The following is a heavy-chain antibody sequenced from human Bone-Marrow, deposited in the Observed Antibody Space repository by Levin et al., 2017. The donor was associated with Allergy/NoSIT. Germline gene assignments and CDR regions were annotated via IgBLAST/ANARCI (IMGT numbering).Heavy chain of an antibody. D-gene: IGHD2-2*01. CDR1: GFTFSSYA. CDR2: ISYDGSNK. CDR3: ARAVCGSTSCSSPPARNWFDP. V-gene: IGHV3-30*04. Sequence: PGGSLRLSCAASGFTFSSYAMHWVRQAPGKGLEWVAVISYDGSNKYYADSVKGRFTISRDNSKNTLYLQMNSLRAEDTAVYYCARAVCGSTSCSSPPARNWFDPWGQGTLVTVSS. J-gene: IGHJ5*02.